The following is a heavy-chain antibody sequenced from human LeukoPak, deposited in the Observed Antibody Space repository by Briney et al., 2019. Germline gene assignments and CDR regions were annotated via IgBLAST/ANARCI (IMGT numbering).Heavy chain of an antibody. CDR2: INPSGGST. Sequence: ASVKVSCKASGYTFTSYYMHWVRQAPGQGLEWMGIINPSGGSTSYAQKLQGRVTMTTDTSTSTAYMELRSLRSDDTAVYYCARAITFGGVIVDLDYWGQGTLVTVSS. CDR3: ARAITFGGVIVDLDY. V-gene: IGHV1-46*01. D-gene: IGHD3-16*02. J-gene: IGHJ4*02. CDR1: GYTFTSYY.